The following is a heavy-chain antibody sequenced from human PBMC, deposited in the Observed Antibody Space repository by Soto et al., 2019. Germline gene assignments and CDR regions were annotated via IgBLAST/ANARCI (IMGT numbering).Heavy chain of an antibody. CDR3: AHRVLRTVFGLVTTTAIYFDF. CDR2: IYWDADK. CDR1: GFSLTTSGVG. D-gene: IGHD3-3*01. J-gene: IGHJ4*02. Sequence: QITLNESGPTVVRPTETLTLTCRFSGFSLTTSGVGVSWIRQSPGKAPEWLALIYWDADKRYSASLKSRLTITNDTSKNQVVLTVADLDPTDTATYYCAHRVLRTVFGLVTTTAIYFDFWGQGTPVAVSS. V-gene: IGHV2-5*02.